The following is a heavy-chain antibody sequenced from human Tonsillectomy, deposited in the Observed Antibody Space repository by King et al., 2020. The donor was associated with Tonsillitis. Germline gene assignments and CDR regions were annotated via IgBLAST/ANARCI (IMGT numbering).Heavy chain of an antibody. CDR3: RLGGVGAGHVIDY. Sequence: VQLVQSGAEVKKPGASVKVSCKASGYTFTSYYMHWVRQAPGQGLEWMGIINPSGGSTRYAQKFQGRVTMTRDTSTSTVYMELSSLRPEDAAVYYGRLGGVGAGHVIDYWGQGTLVTVSS. V-gene: IGHV1-46*01. J-gene: IGHJ4*02. CDR1: GYTFTSYY. D-gene: IGHD1-26*01. CDR2: INPSGGST.